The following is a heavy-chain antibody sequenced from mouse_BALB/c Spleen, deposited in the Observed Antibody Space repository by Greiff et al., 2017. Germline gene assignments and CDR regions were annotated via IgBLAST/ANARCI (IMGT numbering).Heavy chain of an antibody. CDR1: GFTFSDYY. Sequence: EVKVEESGGGLVKPGGSLKLSCAASGFTFSDYYMYWVRQTPEKRLEWVATISDGGSYTYYPDSVKGRFTISRDNAKNNLYLQMSSLKSEDTAMYYCARDRPITTDAMDYWGQGTSVTVSS. CDR2: ISDGGSYT. J-gene: IGHJ4*01. CDR3: ARDRPITTDAMDY. V-gene: IGHV5-4*02. D-gene: IGHD1-1*01.